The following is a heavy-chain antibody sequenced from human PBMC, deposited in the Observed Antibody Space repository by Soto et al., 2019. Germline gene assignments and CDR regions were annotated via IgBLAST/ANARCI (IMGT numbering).Heavy chain of an antibody. CDR1: GYTFTSYA. D-gene: IGHD6-19*01. CDR3: AREVQQWLVLDY. CDR2: INAGNGNT. V-gene: IGHV1-3*01. Sequence: QVQLVQSGAEVKKPGASVKVSCKASGYTFTSYAMHWVRQAPGQRLEWMGWINAGNGNTKYSQKFQGRVTITRDTSASTAYMELSSLRSEDTAVYYCAREVQQWLVLDYWGQGTLVTVSS. J-gene: IGHJ4*02.